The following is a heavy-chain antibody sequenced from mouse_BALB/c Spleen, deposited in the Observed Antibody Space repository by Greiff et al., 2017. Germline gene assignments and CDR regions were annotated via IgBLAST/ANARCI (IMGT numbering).Heavy chain of an antibody. CDR3: ARGEGYGSSYAMDY. V-gene: IGHV2-9*02. Sequence: QVQLKESGPGLVAPSQSLSITCTVSGFSLTSYGVHWVRQPPGKGLEWLGVIWAGGSTNYNSALMSRLSISKDNSKSQVFLKMNSLQTDDTAMYYCARGEGYGSSYAMDYWGQGTSVTVSS. CDR2: IWAGGST. CDR1: GFSLTSYG. D-gene: IGHD1-1*01. J-gene: IGHJ4*01.